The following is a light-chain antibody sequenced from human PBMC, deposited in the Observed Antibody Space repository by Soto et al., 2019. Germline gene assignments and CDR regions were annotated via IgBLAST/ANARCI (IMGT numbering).Light chain of an antibody. CDR1: QSVSSN. Sequence: EIVVTQSPATLSVSPGERATLSCRASQSVSSNLAWYQQKPGQAPRLLIYGASTRATCIPDRFSGSGSGTDFTLTISRLEPEDFAGDYCQEYGSPPIHFGQGTRLE. CDR2: GAS. J-gene: IGKJ5*01. V-gene: IGKV3-20*01. CDR3: QEYGSPPIH.